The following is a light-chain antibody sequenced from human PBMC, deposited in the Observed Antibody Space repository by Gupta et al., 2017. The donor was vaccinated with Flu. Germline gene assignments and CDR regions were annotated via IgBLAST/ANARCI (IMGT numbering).Light chain of an antibody. CDR1: QGISSY. J-gene: IGKJ3*01. V-gene: IGKV1-8*01. CDR2: AAS. Sequence: AIRMTQSPSSFSASTGDRVTITCRASQGISSYLAWYQQKPGKAPKLLTYAASTWQSGVPSRFSGSGSGTDFTLTISCLQSEDFATYYCQQYYSYPPTFGPGTKVDIK. CDR3: QQYYSYPPT.